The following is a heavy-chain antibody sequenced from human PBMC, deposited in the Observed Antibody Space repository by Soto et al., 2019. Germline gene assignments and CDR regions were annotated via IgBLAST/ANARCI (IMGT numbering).Heavy chain of an antibody. D-gene: IGHD2-15*01. CDR2: INAGNGNT. Sequence: ASVKVSCKASGYTFTNYATHWVRQAPGQRLEWMGWINAGNGNTKYSQKFQGRVTITRDTSASTAYMELSSLRSDDTAVYYCASGPKDCSGERCYAVKVYYSYGMDVWGQGTTVTVSS. J-gene: IGHJ6*02. CDR3: ASGPKDCSGERCYAVKVYYSYGMDV. V-gene: IGHV1-3*01. CDR1: GYTFTNYA.